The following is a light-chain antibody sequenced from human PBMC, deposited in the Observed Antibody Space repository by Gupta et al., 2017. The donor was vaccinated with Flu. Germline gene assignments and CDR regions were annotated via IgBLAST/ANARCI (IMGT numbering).Light chain of an antibody. CDR3: CSYAGSYNVSV. CDR2: YVS. Sequence: SALTPPRSVSGSPGPSVTISFTGTRSAVGGYNYVSWYQQHSGKAPKLMIYYVSKPHSEVPDRFSGSKYGTTASLTTSWLQAEDEADYYCCSYAGSYNVSVFGCGTKVTVL. V-gene: IGLV2-11*01. CDR1: RSAVGGYNY. J-gene: IGLJ1*01.